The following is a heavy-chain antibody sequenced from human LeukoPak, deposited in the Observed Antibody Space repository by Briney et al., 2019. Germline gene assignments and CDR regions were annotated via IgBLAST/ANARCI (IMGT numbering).Heavy chain of an antibody. CDR3: ARGGAYYYDSSGYFRQFDY. CDR2: INPNSGGT. Sequence: ASVKVSCKASGYTFTGYYMHWMRQAPGQGLEWMGWINPNSGGTNYAQKFQGRVTMTRDTSISTAYMELSRLRSDDTAVYYCARGGAYYYDSSGYFRQFDYWGQGTLVTVSS. D-gene: IGHD3-22*01. V-gene: IGHV1-2*02. CDR1: GYTFTGYY. J-gene: IGHJ4*02.